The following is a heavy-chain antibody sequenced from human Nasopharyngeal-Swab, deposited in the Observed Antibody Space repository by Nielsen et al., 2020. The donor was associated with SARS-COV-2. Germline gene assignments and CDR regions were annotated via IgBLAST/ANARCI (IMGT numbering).Heavy chain of an antibody. CDR2: ISGSGDTT. J-gene: IGHJ4*02. V-gene: IGHV3-23*01. D-gene: IGHD5-18*01. CDR3: ARDLSDTARPDY. Sequence: GGSLRLSCAASGFTFSSYAMSWVRQAPGKGLEWVSSISGSGDTTYCADSVKGRFTISRDSAKNSLYLQMNSLRAEDTAVYYCARDLSDTARPDYWGQGTLVTVSS. CDR1: GFTFSSYA.